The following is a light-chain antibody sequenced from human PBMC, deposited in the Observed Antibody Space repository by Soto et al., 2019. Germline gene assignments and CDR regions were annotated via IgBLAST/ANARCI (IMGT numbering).Light chain of an antibody. CDR3: QHYNKWPLS. Sequence: IVLTHSAAMLALSPGDRATLSCGASQSVANDLAWYQHKPGQAPRLLTHGASTRATGIPARFSGVGSGTELTLTISSLQSEDFAVYYCQHYNKWPLSFGGGT. CDR2: GAS. J-gene: IGKJ4*01. V-gene: IGKV3-15*01. CDR1: QSVAND.